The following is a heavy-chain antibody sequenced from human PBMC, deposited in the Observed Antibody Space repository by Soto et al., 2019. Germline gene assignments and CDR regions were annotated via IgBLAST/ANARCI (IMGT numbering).Heavy chain of an antibody. CDR3: ARGVLRYFDWPRDYYYMDV. D-gene: IGHD3-9*01. CDR2: IWYDGSNK. V-gene: IGHV3-33*01. CDR1: GFTFSSYG. Sequence: GGSLRLSCAASGFTFSSYGMHWVRQAPGKGLEWVAVIWYDGSNKYYADSVKGRFTISRDNSKNTLYLQMNSLRAEDTAVYYCARGVLRYFDWPRDYYYMDVWGKGTTVTVSS. J-gene: IGHJ6*03.